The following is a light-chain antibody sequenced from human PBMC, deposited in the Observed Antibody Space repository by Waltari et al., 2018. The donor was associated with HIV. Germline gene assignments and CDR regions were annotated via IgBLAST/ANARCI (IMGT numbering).Light chain of an antibody. CDR1: ALPKTY. J-gene: IGLJ3*02. V-gene: IGLV3-10*01. CDR3: FSTDMNADHIGGL. Sequence: SNELTQPPSVSGCHSQTASIIRTGEALPKTYANRYQQKSGQSPVRGISDDTKRPSGIPERFSGSSSGTMATLTITGAQAEDEADYYCFSTDMNADHIGGLFGGGTKLTVL. CDR2: DDT.